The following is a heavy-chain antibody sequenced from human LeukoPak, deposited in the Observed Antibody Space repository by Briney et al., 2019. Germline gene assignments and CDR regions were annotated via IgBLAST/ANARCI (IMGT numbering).Heavy chain of an antibody. Sequence: SETLSLTCTVSGGSISSSSYYWGWIRQPPGKGLEWIGSIYYSGSTYYNPSLKSRVTISVDTSKNQFSLKLSSVTAADTAVYYCARRITIFGVVCYFDYWGQGTLVTVSS. CDR3: ARRITIFGVVCYFDY. J-gene: IGHJ4*02. CDR2: IYYSGST. V-gene: IGHV4-39*01. D-gene: IGHD3-3*01. CDR1: GGSISSSSYY.